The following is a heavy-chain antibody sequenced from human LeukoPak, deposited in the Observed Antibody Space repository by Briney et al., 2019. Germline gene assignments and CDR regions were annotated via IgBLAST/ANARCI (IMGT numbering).Heavy chain of an antibody. CDR3: AAGGWYYYGMDV. Sequence: GTSVKVSCKASGFTFTSSAVQWVRQARGQRLEWIGWIVVGSGNTNYAQKFQERVTITRDMSTSTAYMELSSLRSEDTAVYYCAAGGWYYYGMDVWGQGTLVTVSS. V-gene: IGHV1-58*01. D-gene: IGHD6-19*01. CDR1: GFTFTSSA. J-gene: IGHJ6*02. CDR2: IVVGSGNT.